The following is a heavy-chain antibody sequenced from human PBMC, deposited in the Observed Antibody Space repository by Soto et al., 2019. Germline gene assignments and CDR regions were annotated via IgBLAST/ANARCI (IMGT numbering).Heavy chain of an antibody. CDR1: GYSFDRYG. Sequence: QIQLVQSGGEMKKSGASVKVSCKASGYSFDRYGISWVRQAPGQGLEWLGTFNPSGGSTSYAQKFQSRVTMTGDTSTNTVYMELSSLTAEDTAVYYCARRGSEIAARAYNWFDPWGQGTLVTVSS. J-gene: IGHJ5*02. D-gene: IGHD6-6*01. CDR3: ARRGSEIAARAYNWFDP. CDR2: FNPSGGST. V-gene: IGHV1-46*02.